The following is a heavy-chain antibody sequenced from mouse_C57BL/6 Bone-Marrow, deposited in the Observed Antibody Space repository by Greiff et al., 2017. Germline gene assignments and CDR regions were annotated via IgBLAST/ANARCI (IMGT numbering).Heavy chain of an antibody. D-gene: IGHD2-12*01. Sequence: QVQLKQSGAELARPGASVMLSCKASGYTFTSYGLSWVKQRTGQGLEWIGEIYPRSGNTYYNEKFKGKATLTADTSSSTAYMELRSLTSEDSAVYFCAREGDDPIADWGQGTLVTVAA. CDR1: GYTFTSYG. CDR3: AREGDDPIAD. CDR2: IYPRSGNT. J-gene: IGHJ3*01. V-gene: IGHV1-81*01.